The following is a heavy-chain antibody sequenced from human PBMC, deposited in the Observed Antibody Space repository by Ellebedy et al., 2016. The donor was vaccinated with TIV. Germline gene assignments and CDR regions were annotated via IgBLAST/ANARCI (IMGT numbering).Heavy chain of an antibody. CDR2: ISAYDNNT. J-gene: IGHJ4*02. CDR3: ARVKLGRPLVSATYYISWGDN. CDR1: GYTFTSHG. V-gene: IGHV1-18*01. Sequence: ASVKVSXKPSGYTFTSHGISWVRQAPGLGLEWIGWISAYDNNTLYAQKMQGRITLTTDTSTSTAYMELRNLRSDDTAMYYCARVKLGRPLVSATYYISWGDNWGQGTLVTVSS. D-gene: IGHD2-21*01.